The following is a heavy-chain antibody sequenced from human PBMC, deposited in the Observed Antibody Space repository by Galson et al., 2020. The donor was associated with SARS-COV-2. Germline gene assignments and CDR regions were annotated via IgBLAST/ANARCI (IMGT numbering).Heavy chain of an antibody. J-gene: IGHJ6*02. CDR1: GFTFSDYA. CDR2: ISWDSGAI. Sequence: GGYLRLSCAASGFTFSDYAMHWVRQAPGKGLEWVSGISWDSGAIGFADSVKGRFSISRDNAKKCLYLQMDSLRPEDTALYFCAKDNTHDGHRMTVWGQWTTVTVSS. CDR3: AKDNTHDGHRMTV. D-gene: IGHD5-18*01. V-gene: IGHV3-9*01.